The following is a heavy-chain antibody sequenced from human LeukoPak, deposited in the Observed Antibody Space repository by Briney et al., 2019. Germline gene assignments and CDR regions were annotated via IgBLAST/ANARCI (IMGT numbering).Heavy chain of an antibody. V-gene: IGHV3-23*01. Sequence: PGGSLRLSCAASGFTFSSYAMSWVRQAPGKGLEWVSAISGSGGSTYYADSVKGRFTISRDNSKNTLYLQMNSLRAEDTAVYYCATMIVVVTATPFDYWGQGTLVTVSS. J-gene: IGHJ4*02. CDR1: GFTFSSYA. D-gene: IGHD3-22*01. CDR2: ISGSGGST. CDR3: ATMIVVVTATPFDY.